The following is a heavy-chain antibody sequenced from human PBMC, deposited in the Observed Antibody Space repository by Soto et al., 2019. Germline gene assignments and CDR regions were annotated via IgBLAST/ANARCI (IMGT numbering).Heavy chain of an antibody. CDR3: APTHSAVRRVIVCFDY. CDR1: GFSLSTSGVG. Sequence: SGPTLVNPTQTLTLTCTFSGFSLSTSGVGVGWIRQPPGKALEWLALIYWDDDKRYSPSLKSRLTITKNTSKNQVVLTMTNMDKVEKTTFYCAPTHSAVRRVIVCFDYWGQGTLVTVSS. J-gene: IGHJ4*02. V-gene: IGHV2-5*02. CDR2: IYWDDDK. D-gene: IGHD6-6*01.